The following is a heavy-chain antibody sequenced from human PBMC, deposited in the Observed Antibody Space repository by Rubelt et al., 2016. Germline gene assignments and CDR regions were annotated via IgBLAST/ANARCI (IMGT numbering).Heavy chain of an antibody. CDR1: GFMFSSYG. V-gene: IGHV3-30*02. Sequence: QVQLVESGGGVVQPGGSLRLSCAASGFMFSSYGMHWVRQAPGKGLEWVAFILWDASDTYYGDSVKGRFTISRDNSKNTLYLQMNSLRAEDTAVYYGAKARASSAWQDFAYLGQGTLVTVSS. CDR3: AKARASSAWQDFAY. CDR2: ILWDASDT. D-gene: IGHD6-19*01. J-gene: IGHJ4*02.